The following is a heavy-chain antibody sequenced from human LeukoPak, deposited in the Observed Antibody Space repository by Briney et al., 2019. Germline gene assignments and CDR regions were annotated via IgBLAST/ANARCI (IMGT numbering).Heavy chain of an antibody. CDR2: IYYSGST. CDR1: GGSISSSSYY. CDR3: AKGAGTAAAGPIDY. D-gene: IGHD6-13*01. V-gene: IGHV4-39*01. J-gene: IGHJ4*02. Sequence: SETLSLTCTVSGGSISSSSYYWGWIRQPPGKGLEWIGSIYYSGSTYYNPSLKSRVTISVDTSKNQFSLKLSSVTAADTAVYYCAKGAGTAAAGPIDYWGQGTLVTVSS.